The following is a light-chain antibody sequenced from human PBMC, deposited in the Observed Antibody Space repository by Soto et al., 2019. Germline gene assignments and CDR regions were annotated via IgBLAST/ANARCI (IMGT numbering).Light chain of an antibody. Sequence: EIVLTQSPGTLSLSPGERATLSCRASQSVSSSYLAWYQQKPGQAPRLLICSASSRATGIPDRFSGSGSGTDFTLTISRLEPEDFAVYYCQQYGSSPVTFGQGTRLEMK. V-gene: IGKV3-20*01. CDR2: SAS. J-gene: IGKJ5*01. CDR3: QQYGSSPVT. CDR1: QSVSSSY.